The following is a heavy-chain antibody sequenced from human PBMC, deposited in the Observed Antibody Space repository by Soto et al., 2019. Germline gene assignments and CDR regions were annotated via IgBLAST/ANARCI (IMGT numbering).Heavy chain of an antibody. CDR2: IYYSGST. J-gene: IGHJ6*02. D-gene: IGHD6-6*01. CDR3: ARGESYSSSSGGYYYYYGMDV. V-gene: IGHV4-30-4*01. CDR1: GGSISSGDYY. Sequence: SETLSLTCTVSGGSISSGDYYWSWIRQPPGKGLEWIGYIYYSGSTYYNPSLKSRVTISVDTSKNQFSLKLSSVTAADTAVYYCARGESYSSSSGGYYYYYGMDVWGQGTTVTVSS.